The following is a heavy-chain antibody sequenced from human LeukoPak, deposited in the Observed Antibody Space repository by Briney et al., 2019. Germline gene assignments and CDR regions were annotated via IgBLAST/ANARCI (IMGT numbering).Heavy chain of an antibody. CDR1: SFTFSSYV. Sequence: PGGSLRLSCGASSFTFSSYVMSWVRQAPGKGLEWVSTVSTTGGSTYYADSVKGRFTISRDNSKDTLYLQMNSLRAEDTAVYYCAPRVVGSAPFDYWGQGTLVTVSS. CDR3: APRVVGSAPFDY. CDR2: VSTTGGST. V-gene: IGHV3-23*01. D-gene: IGHD2-15*01. J-gene: IGHJ4*02.